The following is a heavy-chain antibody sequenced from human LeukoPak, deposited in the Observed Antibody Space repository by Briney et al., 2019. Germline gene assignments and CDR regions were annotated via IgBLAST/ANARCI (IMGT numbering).Heavy chain of an antibody. CDR2: ISFNT. CDR3: VKGHTDYYFTIDS. J-gene: IGHJ4*02. Sequence: PGGSLRLSCAASGYSFTAYGMGWVRQAPGKGPEWVAAISFNTHYPDSVKDRFTISRDNSKNTLYLQMNNLRAEDTAVYYCVKGHTDYYFTIDSWGQGTLVTVSS. D-gene: IGHD2/OR15-2a*01. V-gene: IGHV3-23*01. CDR1: GYSFTAYG.